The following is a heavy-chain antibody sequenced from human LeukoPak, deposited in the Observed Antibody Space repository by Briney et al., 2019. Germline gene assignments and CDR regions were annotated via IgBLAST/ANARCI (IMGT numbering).Heavy chain of an antibody. V-gene: IGHV3-53*01. D-gene: IGHD2-2*01. J-gene: IGHJ4*02. CDR2: IHSGGSS. CDR3: ARGSPAGNFIDF. CDR1: GFTVSHNY. Sequence: GGSLRLSRTPAGFTVSHNYMHWVRQAPGKGLEWVSVIHSGGSSYHADSVKGRFTISRDNSKNTVFLQLNSLRAEDTAVYNCARGSPAGNFIDFWGQGTLVTVSS.